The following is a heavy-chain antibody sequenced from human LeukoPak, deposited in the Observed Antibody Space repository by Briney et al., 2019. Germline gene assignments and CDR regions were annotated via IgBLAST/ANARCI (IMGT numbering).Heavy chain of an antibody. V-gene: IGHV3-9*03. Sequence: GRSLRLSCAASGFTFDDYAMHWVRQAPGKGLEWVSGISWNSGSIGYADSVKGRFTISRDNAKNSLYLQMNSPRAEDMALYYCAKGWQCDHLDAFDIWGQGTMVTVSS. D-gene: IGHD6-19*01. CDR2: ISWNSGSI. CDR1: GFTFDDYA. CDR3: AKGWQCDHLDAFDI. J-gene: IGHJ3*02.